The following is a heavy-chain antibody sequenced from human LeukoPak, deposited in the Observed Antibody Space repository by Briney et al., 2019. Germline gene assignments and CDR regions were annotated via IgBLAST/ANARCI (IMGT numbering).Heavy chain of an antibody. Sequence: ASVKVSCKASGYTFTSYGISWVRQAPGQGLEWMGWISAYNGNTNYAQKLQGRVTMTTDTSTSTAYMELRSLRSDDTAVYYCARAVSVAATWGYYYYYGMDVWGQGTTVTVSS. J-gene: IGHJ6*02. CDR3: ARAVSVAATWGYYYYYGMDV. V-gene: IGHV1-18*01. CDR2: ISAYNGNT. D-gene: IGHD2-15*01. CDR1: GYTFTSYG.